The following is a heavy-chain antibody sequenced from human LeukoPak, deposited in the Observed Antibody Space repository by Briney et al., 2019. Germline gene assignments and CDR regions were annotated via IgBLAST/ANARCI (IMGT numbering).Heavy chain of an antibody. CDR3: ARGSVDTPRNNWFDP. CDR1: GDTFSDYY. CDR2: ISGSSSYI. V-gene: IGHV3-11*06. J-gene: IGHJ5*02. D-gene: IGHD2-15*01. Sequence: GGSLRLSCAASGDTFSDYYMSCIRQAPGKGLEWVSYISGSSSYINYADSVKGRFTISRDNAKNSLYLQMNSLGSEDTAVYYYARGSVDTPRNNWFDPWGQGTLVTVSS.